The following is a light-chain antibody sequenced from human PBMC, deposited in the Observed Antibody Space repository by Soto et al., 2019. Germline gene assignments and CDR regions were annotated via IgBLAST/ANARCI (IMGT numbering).Light chain of an antibody. CDR3: SSYTSSSSLVV. J-gene: IGLJ2*01. V-gene: IGLV2-14*03. Sequence: QSALTQPASVSGSPGQSITISCTGTSSDVGGYSYVSWYQVHPGKAPKLMIFDVTHRPSGVSYRFSGSKSGNTASLTISGLQAEDEADCYCSSYTSSSSLVVFGGGTKLTVL. CDR1: SSDVGGYSY. CDR2: DVT.